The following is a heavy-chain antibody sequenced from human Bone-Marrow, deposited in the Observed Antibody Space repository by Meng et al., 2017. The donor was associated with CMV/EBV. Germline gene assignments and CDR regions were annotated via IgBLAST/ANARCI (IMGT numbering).Heavy chain of an antibody. CDR3: ARDLYSHYYYGLDV. V-gene: IGHV3-48*04. Sequence: GESLKISCAASGFTFSSYSMNWVRQAPGKGLEWVSYISSSSNTIYYADSVKGRFTISRDNPKIALYLQTNSLRGEDTAVYYCARDLYSHYYYGLDVWGQGTTVTVSS. J-gene: IGHJ6*02. CDR2: ISSSSNTI. CDR1: GFTFSSYS. D-gene: IGHD2-8*01.